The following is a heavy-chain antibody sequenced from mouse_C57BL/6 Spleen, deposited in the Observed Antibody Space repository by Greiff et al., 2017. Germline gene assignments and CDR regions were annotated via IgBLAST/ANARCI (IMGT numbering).Heavy chain of an antibody. CDR3: ARGGTAQAYFDY. CDR2: INPINGYT. J-gene: IGHJ2*01. Sequence: VQLQQSGAELAQPGASVKLSCKASGYTFTSYWMHWVKQRPGQGLEWIGYINPINGYTKYNQKFKDKATLTADKSSSTAYMQLSSLTYEDSAVYYCARGGTAQAYFDYWCQGTTLTVSS. CDR1: GYTFTSYW. V-gene: IGHV1-7*01. D-gene: IGHD3-2*02.